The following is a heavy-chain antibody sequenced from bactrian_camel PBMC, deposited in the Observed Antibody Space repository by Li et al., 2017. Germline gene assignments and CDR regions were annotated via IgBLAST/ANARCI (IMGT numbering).Heavy chain of an antibody. CDR1: GYLFINNY. CDR2: IYTSGDRT. CDR3: AVGHWAGRCYPAAGY. Sequence: QLVESGGGSVQAGGSLKLTCTVSGYLFINNYMGWFRQSSGNEREWVAAIYTSGDRTYYDDSVKGRFTISQDNGKNTVTLQMNSLKPEDTAVYYCAVGHWAGRCYPAAGYWGQGTQVTVS. J-gene: IGHJ6*01. D-gene: IGHD1*01. V-gene: IGHV3S53*01.